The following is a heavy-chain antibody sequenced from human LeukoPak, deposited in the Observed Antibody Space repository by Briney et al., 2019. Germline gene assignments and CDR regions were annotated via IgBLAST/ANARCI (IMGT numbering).Heavy chain of an antibody. CDR1: GYTFTSYY. J-gene: IGHJ6*03. CDR2: ITPSGGST. CDR3: ARDPAFDILTGYSWDYYYYYMDV. V-gene: IGHV1-46*01. Sequence: ASVKVSCKASGYTFTSYYMHWVRQAPGQGLEWMGIITPSGGSTSYAQKFQGRVTMTRDMSTSTVYMELSSLRSEDTAVYYCARDPAFDILTGYSWDYYYYYMDVWGKGTTVTVSS. D-gene: IGHD3-9*01.